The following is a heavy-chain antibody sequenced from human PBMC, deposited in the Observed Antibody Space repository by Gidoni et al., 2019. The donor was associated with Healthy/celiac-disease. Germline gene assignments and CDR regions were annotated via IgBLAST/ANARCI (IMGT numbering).Heavy chain of an antibody. CDR1: GVTFSSYS. CDR3: AREGGESDRGAFDI. CDR2: ISSSSITI. D-gene: IGHD3-16*01. V-gene: IGHV3-48*01. J-gene: IGHJ3*02. Sequence: EVQLVESGGGLVQPGGYLRLPCAASGVTFSSYSMNWVRQAPGKGLEWFSYISSSSITIYYADSVKGRFTISRDNAKNSLYLQMNSLRAEDTAVYYCAREGGESDRGAFDIWGQGTMVTVSS.